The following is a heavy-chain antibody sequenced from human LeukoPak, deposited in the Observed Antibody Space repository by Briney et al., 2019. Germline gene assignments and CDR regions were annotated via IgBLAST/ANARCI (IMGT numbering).Heavy chain of an antibody. D-gene: IGHD2-8*02. CDR2: ISGSGGST. CDR1: GFTFSSYA. CDR3: AKDRSRTAYYYYGMDV. V-gene: IGHV3-23*01. Sequence: PGGSLRLSCAASGFTFSSYAMSWVRQAPGKGLEWVSAISGSGGSTYYADSVKGRFTISRDNSKNTLYLQMNSLRAEDTAVYYCAKDRSRTAYYYYGMDVWGQGTTVTVS. J-gene: IGHJ6*02.